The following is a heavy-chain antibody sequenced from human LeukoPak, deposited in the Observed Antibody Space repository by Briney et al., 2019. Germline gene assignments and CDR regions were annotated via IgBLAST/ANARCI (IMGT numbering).Heavy chain of an antibody. CDR3: ARQPEYLLNDY. V-gene: IGHV5-51*01. J-gene: IGHJ4*02. Sequence: GESLKISCKGSGYSFTTYWIGWVRQMPGKGLEWMGIIYPGDSDTRYSPSLQGQVTISADKSSSTAYLQWSSLRPSDTAMYYCARQPEYLLNDYWGQGTLVTVSS. CDR2: IYPGDSDT. CDR1: GYSFTTYW. D-gene: IGHD1-14*01.